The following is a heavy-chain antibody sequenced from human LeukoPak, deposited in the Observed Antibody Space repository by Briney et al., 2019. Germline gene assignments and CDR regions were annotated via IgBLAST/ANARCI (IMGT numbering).Heavy chain of an antibody. CDR2: ISYDGSNK. D-gene: IGHD3-9*01. CDR3: AKDLNVLRYFDWLLRDYYGMDV. CDR1: GFTFSSYW. Sequence: GSLRLSCAASGFTFSSYWMTWVRQAPGKGLEWVAVISYDGSNKYYADSVKGRFTISRDNSKNTLYLQMNSLRAEDTAVYYCAKDLNVLRYFDWLLRDYYGMDVWGQGTTVTVSS. J-gene: IGHJ6*02. V-gene: IGHV3-30*18.